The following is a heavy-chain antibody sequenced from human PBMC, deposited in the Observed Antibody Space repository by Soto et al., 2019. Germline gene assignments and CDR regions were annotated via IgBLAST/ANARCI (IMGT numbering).Heavy chain of an antibody. CDR1: GDSINNSHW. Sequence: QVQLQESGPGLVQPSGTLSLTCAVSGDSINNSHWWSWVRQTPGKGLEWIGETYHSGTTNYNPSLKTRVTILIDKSKNQVSLKMNAVTAADTAVYYCAREVNSSPARGPNWFDPWGQGTLVTVSS. J-gene: IGHJ5*02. V-gene: IGHV4-4*02. D-gene: IGHD6-13*01. CDR3: AREVNSSPARGPNWFDP. CDR2: TYHSGTT.